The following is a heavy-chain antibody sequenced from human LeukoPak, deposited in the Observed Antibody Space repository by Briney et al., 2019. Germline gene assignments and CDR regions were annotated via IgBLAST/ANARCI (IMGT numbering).Heavy chain of an antibody. CDR1: GFTFSNYA. V-gene: IGHV3-23*01. CDR2: VSSDGRST. CDR3: ARGYCTSTNCNNWFDP. Sequence: SGGSLRLSCAASGFTFSNYAMSWVRQAPGKGLEWVSAVSSDGRSTYSTDSLKGRFTISRDNSRNVLYLQMNSLRADDAAIYYCARGYCTSTNCNNWFDPWGQGALVTVSS. D-gene: IGHD2-2*01. J-gene: IGHJ5*02.